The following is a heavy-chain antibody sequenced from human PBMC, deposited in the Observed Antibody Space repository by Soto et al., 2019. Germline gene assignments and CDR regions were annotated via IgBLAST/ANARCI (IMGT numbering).Heavy chain of an antibody. CDR3: ARGLCGGNCYSDQYYFDY. CDR2: IIPIVGVA. D-gene: IGHD2-21*01. Sequence: QVHLVHSGAEVKPPGSSVKVSCTASGGTFDSYTISWVRQAPGQGLEWMGRIIPIVGVANYAQRFQGRVTITADKSTSTAYMELNSLRSEDTAVYYCARGLCGGNCYSDQYYFDYWGQGTLVTVSS. J-gene: IGHJ4*02. V-gene: IGHV1-69*02. CDR1: GGTFDSYT.